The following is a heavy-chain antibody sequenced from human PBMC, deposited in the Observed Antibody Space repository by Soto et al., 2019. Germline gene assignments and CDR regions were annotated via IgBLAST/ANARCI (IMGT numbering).Heavy chain of an antibody. J-gene: IGHJ4*02. Sequence: ASVKVSCKASGFTFTSSAVQWVRQAGGQRLEWVGWIVVGSGNTNYAQKFQERVTITRDMSTSTAYMELSSLRSGDTAVYYCAAGYYDSSGYYGFDYWGQGTLVTVSS. V-gene: IGHV1-58*01. CDR2: IVVGSGNT. CDR1: GFTFTSSA. D-gene: IGHD3-22*01. CDR3: AAGYYDSSGYYGFDY.